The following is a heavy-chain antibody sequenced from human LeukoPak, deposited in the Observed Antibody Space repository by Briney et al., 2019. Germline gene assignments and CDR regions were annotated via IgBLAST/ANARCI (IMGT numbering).Heavy chain of an antibody. V-gene: IGHV3-7*01. D-gene: IGHD3-10*01. CDR3: TSQRSTGVHDY. J-gene: IGHJ4*02. CDR2: VKQDGSEK. CDR1: GFTFSSYW. Sequence: GGSLRLSCEASGFTFSSYWMSWVRQAPGKGLEWVGNVKQDGSEKYYVDSVKGRFTISRDNARNSPDLQMNGLRAEDTAVYYCTSQRSTGVHDYWGQGTLVTVSS.